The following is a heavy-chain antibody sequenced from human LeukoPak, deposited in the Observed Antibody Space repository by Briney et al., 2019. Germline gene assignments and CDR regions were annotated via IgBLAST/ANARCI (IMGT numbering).Heavy chain of an antibody. CDR1: GFTSSNYG. CDR3: AKALRGYGSGSYYFDY. D-gene: IGHD3-10*01. CDR2: ISYDGSNK. V-gene: IGHV3-30*18. J-gene: IGHJ4*02. Sequence: GGSLRLSCAASGFTSSNYGMHWVRQAPGKGLEWVAIISYDGSNKDYADSVKGRFTISRDNSKNTLYLQMNSLRAEDTAVYYCAKALRGYGSGSYYFDYWGQGTLVTVSS.